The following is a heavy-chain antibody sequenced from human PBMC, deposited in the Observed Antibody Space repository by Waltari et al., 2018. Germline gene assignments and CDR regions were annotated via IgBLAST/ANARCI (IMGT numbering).Heavy chain of an antibody. CDR2: ISRDGTNK. CDR1: GFTLSPYT. D-gene: IGHD6-19*01. Sequence: QVQLVKSGGCVVQPWRSLRLSCEASGFTLSPYTMHWVRQAPGKGLEWVTVISRDGTNKYYADSVKGRFTISRDNSKNTLDLQMNSLRAEDTAVYYCAREGGSGWNDSWGQGTTVSVSS. CDR3: AREGGSGWNDS. J-gene: IGHJ6*02. V-gene: IGHV3-30*04.